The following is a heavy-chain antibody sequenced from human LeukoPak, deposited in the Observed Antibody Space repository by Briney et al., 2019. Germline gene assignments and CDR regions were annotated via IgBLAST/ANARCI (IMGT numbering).Heavy chain of an antibody. CDR3: ARALWFGETFPAY. CDR2: ISYDGSNK. Sequence: QSGGSLRLSCAASGFTFSSYGMHWVRQAPGKGLEWVAVISYDGSNKYYAVSVKGRFTISRDNAKNSLYLQMNSLRAEDTAVYYCARALWFGETFPAYWGQGTLVTVSS. V-gene: IGHV3-30*03. J-gene: IGHJ4*02. D-gene: IGHD3-10*01. CDR1: GFTFSSYG.